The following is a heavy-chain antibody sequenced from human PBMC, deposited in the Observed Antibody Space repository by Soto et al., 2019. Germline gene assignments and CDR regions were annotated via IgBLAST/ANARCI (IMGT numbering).Heavy chain of an antibody. J-gene: IGHJ4*02. Sequence: PGGSLSLSCTASGVTFSTYGMHWVRQAPGKGLEWVAVIWNDGFKTNYADSVKGRFTISRDDFKNALYLQMNSLRADDTAVYYCTRGNTPSVPGLFDFRGQGTLVTVSS. CDR2: IWNDGFKT. CDR3: TRGNTPSVPGLFDF. V-gene: IGHV3-33*01. CDR1: GVTFSTYG.